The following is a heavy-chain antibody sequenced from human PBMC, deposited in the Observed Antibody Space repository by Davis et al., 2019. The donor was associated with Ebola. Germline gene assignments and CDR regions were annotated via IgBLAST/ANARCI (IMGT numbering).Heavy chain of an antibody. CDR1: GGTFSSYA. CDR3: ANSVVTPRDDAFDI. D-gene: IGHD4-23*01. Sequence: SVKVSCKASGGTFSSYAISWVRQAPGQGLEWMGGSIPILGTSNYAQKFQGRVTITADKSTSTAYMELSSLRSEDTAVYYCANSVVTPRDDAFDIWGQGTMVTVSS. J-gene: IGHJ3*02. CDR2: SIPILGTS. V-gene: IGHV1-69*10.